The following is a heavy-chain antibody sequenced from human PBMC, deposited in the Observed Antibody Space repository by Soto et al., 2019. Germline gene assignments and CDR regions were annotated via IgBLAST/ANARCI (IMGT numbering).Heavy chain of an antibody. D-gene: IGHD1-1*01. CDR2: INHRGSL. J-gene: IGHJ6*02. CDR3: ARELPQRQGRNMDV. V-gene: IGHV4-31*03. Sequence: PSETLSLTCTVTGGSMTSGGQYWTGIRHRPGEGLEWFGYINHRGSLYYNPSLKSRVSMSVDTSKNQFSLNLSSVTAADTAVYYCARELPQRQGRNMDVWGQGTTVTVSS. CDR1: GGSMTSGGQY.